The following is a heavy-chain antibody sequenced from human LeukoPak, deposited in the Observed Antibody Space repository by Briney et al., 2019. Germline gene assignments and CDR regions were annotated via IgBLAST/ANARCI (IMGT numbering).Heavy chain of an antibody. CDR2: INPNTGGT. Sequence: ASVKVSCKASGYVFTAYYIHWVRRAPGQGLEWVAWINPNTGGTNYAQNFQGRVSLTRDTSISTAYMELRGLRFDDTALYYCARDEEMTSGSGAGYCFEHWGKGTRVTVSS. V-gene: IGHV1-2*02. J-gene: IGHJ4*02. CDR1: GYVFTAYY. CDR3: ARDEEMTSGSGAGYCFEH. D-gene: IGHD3-10*01.